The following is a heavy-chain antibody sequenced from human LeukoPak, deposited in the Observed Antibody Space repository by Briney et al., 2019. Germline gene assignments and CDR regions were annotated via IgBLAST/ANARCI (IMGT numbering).Heavy chain of an antibody. V-gene: IGHV3-23*01. CDR2: ISGSGGST. Sequence: GGSLRLSCAASGFTFSSYAMSWVRQAPGKGLEWVSAISGSGGSTYYADSVKGRFTISRDNSRNTLYLQMNSLRAEDTAVYYCAKDLGAAAFEAMDVWGQGTTVTVSS. J-gene: IGHJ6*02. CDR3: AKDLGAAAFEAMDV. D-gene: IGHD6-13*01. CDR1: GFTFSSYA.